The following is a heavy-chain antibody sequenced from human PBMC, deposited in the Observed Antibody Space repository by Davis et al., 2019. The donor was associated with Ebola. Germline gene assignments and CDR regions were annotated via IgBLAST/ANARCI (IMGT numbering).Heavy chain of an antibody. J-gene: IGHJ5*02. Sequence: PGGSLRLSCAASGFTFSSYGMHWVRQAPGKGLEWVAVISYDGSNKYYADSVKGRFTISRDNAKNSLSLQMNSLRAEDTAVYYCARDRRVIPAAMSWGQGTLVTVSS. CDR2: ISYDGSNK. V-gene: IGHV3-33*05. D-gene: IGHD2-2*01. CDR1: GFTFSSYG. CDR3: ARDRRVIPAAMS.